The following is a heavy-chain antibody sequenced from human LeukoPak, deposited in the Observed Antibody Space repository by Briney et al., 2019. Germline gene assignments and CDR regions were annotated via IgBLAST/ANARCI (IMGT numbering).Heavy chain of an antibody. Sequence: GASVKVSCKASGYTFTGYYMHWVRQAPGQGLEWMGWINPNSGGTNYAQKFQGRVTMTRDTSISTAYMELSRLRSDDTAVYYCARDRRCDFWSGYSNYWGQGTLVTVSS. CDR2: INPNSGGT. V-gene: IGHV1-2*02. J-gene: IGHJ4*02. CDR1: GYTFTGYY. D-gene: IGHD3-3*01. CDR3: ARDRRCDFWSGYSNY.